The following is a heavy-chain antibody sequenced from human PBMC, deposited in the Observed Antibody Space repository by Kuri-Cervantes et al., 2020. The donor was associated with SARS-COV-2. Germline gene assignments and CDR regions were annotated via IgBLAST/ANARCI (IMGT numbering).Heavy chain of an antibody. CDR1: GYTFASYY. Sequence: ASVKVSCKASGYTFASYYMHWVRQASGQGLEWMGIINPSGGSTSYAQKFQGRVTMTRDTSTSTVYMELSSLRSEDTAVYYCAREDIVVVPAYYDDAFDIWGQGTMVTVSS. CDR3: AREDIVVVPAYYDDAFDI. D-gene: IGHD2-2*01. J-gene: IGHJ3*02. V-gene: IGHV1-46*01. CDR2: INPSGGST.